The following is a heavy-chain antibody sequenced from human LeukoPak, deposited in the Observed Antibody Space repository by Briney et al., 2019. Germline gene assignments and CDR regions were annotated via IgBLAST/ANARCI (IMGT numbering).Heavy chain of an antibody. Sequence: GGSLRLSCAAPGVTFSGYSVNWVRQAPGKGLEWVSAITATSRHIYYADSVKGRFTISRDNSKNTLYLQMNSLRAEDTAVYYCAKDKYNFWSGSNYYYMDVWGKGTTVTVSS. CDR3: AKDKYNFWSGSNYYYMDV. J-gene: IGHJ6*03. D-gene: IGHD3-3*01. CDR2: ITATSRHI. V-gene: IGHV3-23*01. CDR1: GVTFSGYS.